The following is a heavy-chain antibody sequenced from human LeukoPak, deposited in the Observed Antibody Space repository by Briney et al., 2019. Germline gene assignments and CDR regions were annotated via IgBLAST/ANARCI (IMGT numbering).Heavy chain of an antibody. D-gene: IGHD3-16*01. Sequence: PGGSLRLSCAASGFTFSSYSMNWVRQAPGKGLEWVSSISSSSSYIYYADSVKGRFTISRDNAKNSLYLQMNSLRAEDTAVYYCARDNDSRDPPHFDYWGQGTLVTVSS. V-gene: IGHV3-21*01. CDR2: ISSSSSYI. J-gene: IGHJ4*02. CDR3: ARDNDSRDPPHFDY. CDR1: GFTFSSYS.